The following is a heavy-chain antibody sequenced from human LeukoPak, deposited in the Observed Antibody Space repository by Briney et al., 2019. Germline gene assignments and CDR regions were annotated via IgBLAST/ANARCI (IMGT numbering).Heavy chain of an antibody. D-gene: IGHD3-3*01. Sequence: SETLSLTCTVSGGSISSGGYYWSWIQQPPGKGLEWIGYIYHSGSTYYNPSLKSRVTISVDRSKNQFSLKLSSVTAADTAVYYCASLLEWLLNWGQGTMVTVSS. CDR1: GGSISSGGYY. J-gene: IGHJ4*02. CDR3: ASLLEWLLN. CDR2: IYHSGST. V-gene: IGHV4-30-2*01.